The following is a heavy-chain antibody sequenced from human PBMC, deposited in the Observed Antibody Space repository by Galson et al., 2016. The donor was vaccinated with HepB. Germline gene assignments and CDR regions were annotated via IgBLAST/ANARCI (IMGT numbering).Heavy chain of an antibody. CDR1: GFTFSNYG. Sequence: SLRLSCAASGFTFSNYGMHWVRQAPGKGLEWVAVISYDGSNKYSADSVQGRFTISRDNSKNTLYLQMNSLRAEDTAVYYCAKDRTIVSYGLDVWGQGTTVTVSS. CDR3: AKDRTIVSYGLDV. CDR2: ISYDGSNK. V-gene: IGHV3-30*18. J-gene: IGHJ6*02. D-gene: IGHD2-15*01.